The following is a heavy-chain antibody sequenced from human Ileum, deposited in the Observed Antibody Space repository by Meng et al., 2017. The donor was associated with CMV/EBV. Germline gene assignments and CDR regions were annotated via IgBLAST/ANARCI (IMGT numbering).Heavy chain of an antibody. CDR1: GFTFTDYT. Sequence: GESLKISCAASGFTFTDYTVNWVRQAPGKGLEWLSSISSSGSTIYYADSVKGRFTISRDNAKKSLYLQTNSLRDEDTAVYYCAIHERSCSGGTCYSGRDYWGQGTLVTVSS. CDR2: ISSSGSTI. D-gene: IGHD2-15*01. J-gene: IGHJ4*02. CDR3: AIHERSCSGGTCYSGRDY. V-gene: IGHV3-48*02.